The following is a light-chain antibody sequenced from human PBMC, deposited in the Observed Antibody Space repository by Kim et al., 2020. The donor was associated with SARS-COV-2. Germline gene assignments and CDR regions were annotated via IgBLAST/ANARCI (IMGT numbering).Light chain of an antibody. J-gene: IGLJ2*01. CDR2: NNS. CDR1: SSNIGSNT. CDR3: AAWDDSLKAYVV. V-gene: IGLV1-44*01. Sequence: RVTISCSGSSSNIGSNTGNCYQQLAGMAPRLLFYNNSRRPSGVPDRFSGSKSGTSASLAISGLQAEEAADYYWAAWDDSLKAYVVSAAGTQLTVL.